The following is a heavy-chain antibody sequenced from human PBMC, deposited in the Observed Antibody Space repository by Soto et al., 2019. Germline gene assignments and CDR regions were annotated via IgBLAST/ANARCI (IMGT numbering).Heavy chain of an antibody. CDR1: GGSISSSSYY. J-gene: IGHJ4*02. V-gene: IGHV4-39*01. CDR3: ARYRREAVAGYTLDN. Sequence: SETLSLTCTVSGGSISSSSYYWGWIRQPPGKGLEWIGSIYYSGSTYYNPSLKSRVTISVDTSKNQFSLKLSSVTAADTAVYYCARYRREAVAGYTLDNWGQGILVTVSS. CDR2: IYYSGST. D-gene: IGHD6-13*01.